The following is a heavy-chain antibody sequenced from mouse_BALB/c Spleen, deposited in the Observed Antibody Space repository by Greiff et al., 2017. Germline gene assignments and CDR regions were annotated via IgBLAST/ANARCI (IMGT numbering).Heavy chain of an antibody. CDR3: ARYRDSSGYVRYAMDY. D-gene: IGHD3-2*01. J-gene: IGHJ4*01. CDR1: GDSITSGY. V-gene: IGHV3-8*02. CDR2: ISYSGST. Sequence: VQLKESGPSLVKPSQTLSLTCSVTGDSITSGYWNWIRKFPGNKLESMGYISYSGSTYYNPSLKSRISITRDTSKNQYYLQLNSVTTEDTATYYCARYRDSSGYVRYAMDYWGQGTSVTVSS.